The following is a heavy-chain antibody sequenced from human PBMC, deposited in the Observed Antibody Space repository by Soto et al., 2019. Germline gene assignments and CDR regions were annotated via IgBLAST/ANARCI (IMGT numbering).Heavy chain of an antibody. CDR2: IYPGDSDT. J-gene: IGHJ4*02. V-gene: IGHV5-51*01. Sequence: VESLKISCKGSGYSFTSYWIGWVRQMPGKGLEWMGIIYPGDSDTRYSPSFQGQVTISADKSISTAYLQWSSLKASDTAMYYCARQAIAVAEGPDYWGQGTLVTVSS. D-gene: IGHD6-19*01. CDR1: GYSFTSYW. CDR3: ARQAIAVAEGPDY.